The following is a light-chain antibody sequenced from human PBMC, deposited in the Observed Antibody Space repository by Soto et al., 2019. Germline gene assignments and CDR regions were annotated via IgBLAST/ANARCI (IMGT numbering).Light chain of an antibody. V-gene: IGLV2-23*01. CDR3: LSYAGDNTLV. Sequence: QSVLTQPASVSGSPGQSITISCTGTSSDVGSYNLVSWYQQHPGKAPKLMIYEGNKRPSGVSNRFSGSKSGNTASLTVSGLQAEDEADYFCLSYAGDNTLVFGGGTKVTVL. CDR1: SSDVGSYNL. CDR2: EGN. J-gene: IGLJ3*02.